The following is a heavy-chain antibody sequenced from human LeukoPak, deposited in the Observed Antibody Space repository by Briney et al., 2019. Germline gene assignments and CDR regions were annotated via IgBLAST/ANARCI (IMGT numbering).Heavy chain of an antibody. J-gene: IGHJ5*02. V-gene: IGHV4-39*07. CDR3: ARGRDYDFWSGYYRWFDP. Sequence: SETLSLTCTVSGGSISSSSYYWGWIRQPPGKGLEWIGEINHSGSTNYNPSLKSRVTISVDTSKNQFSLKLSSVTAADTAVYYCARGRDYDFWSGYYRWFDPWGQGTLVTVSS. CDR1: GGSISSSSYY. CDR2: INHSGST. D-gene: IGHD3-3*01.